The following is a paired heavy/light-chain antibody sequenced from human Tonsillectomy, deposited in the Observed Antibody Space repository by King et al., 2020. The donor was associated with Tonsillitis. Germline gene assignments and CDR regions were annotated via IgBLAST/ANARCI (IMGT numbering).Light chain of an antibody. CDR2: EVS. CDR3: MQGIHPYS. Sequence: DIVLTQTPLSLSVTPGQPASISCKSSQSLLHTGGKNYLSWYLQKPGQSPQLLIYEVSSRFFGVPDRFSGSGSGTDFTLKISRVEAEDVGVYYCMQGIHPYSFGQGTKLDIK. CDR1: QSLLHTGGKNY. J-gene: IGKJ2*03. V-gene: IGKV2-29*02.
Heavy chain of an antibody. CDR2: IHHSGTT. CDR1: GGSISISNW. D-gene: IGHD3-16*01. Sequence: QVQLQESGPGLVKPSGTLSLTCAVSGGSISISNWWSWVRQPPGKGLEWIGEIHHSGTTNYNPSLKSRVTISVDKSKNYFSLKLSSVTAADTAVYYCASGLRSYYYDLDVWGQGTTVTVSS. V-gene: IGHV4-4*02. CDR3: ASGLRSYYYDLDV. J-gene: IGHJ6*02.